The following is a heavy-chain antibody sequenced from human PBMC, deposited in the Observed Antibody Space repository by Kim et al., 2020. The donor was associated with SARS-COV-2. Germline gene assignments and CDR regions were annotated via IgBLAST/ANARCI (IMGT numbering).Heavy chain of an antibody. Sequence: NYNPSLKSRVTISVDTSKNQFSLKLSSVTAADTAVYYCARGPGATTPFDYWGQGTLVTVSS. V-gene: IGHV4-34*01. D-gene: IGHD1-26*01. CDR3: ARGPGATTPFDY. J-gene: IGHJ4*02.